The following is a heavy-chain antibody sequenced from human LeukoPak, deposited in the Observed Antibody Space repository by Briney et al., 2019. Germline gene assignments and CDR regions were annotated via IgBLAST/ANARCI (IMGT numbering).Heavy chain of an antibody. J-gene: IGHJ4*02. Sequence: GGSLRLSCAASGFTFSSYAMTWVRQAPGKGLEWVSTITRNGGSTYYADSVKGRFTISRDGSKNTLYLQMNSLRAEDTAVYSCAKDAVAPGSGGDYFDYWGQGNLVTVSS. D-gene: IGHD3-10*01. CDR2: ITRNGGST. CDR1: GFTFSSYA. V-gene: IGHV3-23*01. CDR3: AKDAVAPGSGGDYFDY.